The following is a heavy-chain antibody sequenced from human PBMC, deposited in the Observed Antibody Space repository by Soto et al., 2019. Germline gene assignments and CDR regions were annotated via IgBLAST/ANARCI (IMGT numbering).Heavy chain of an antibody. D-gene: IGHD6-13*01. J-gene: IGHJ4*02. Sequence: PSETLSLTCTVSGGSISSYYWSWIRQPPGKGLEWIGYIYYSGSTNYNPSLKSRVTISVDTSKNQFSLKLSSVTAADTAVYYCAREGAIEKYSSSRGVIFYYFDYWGQGTLVTVSS. CDR2: IYYSGST. CDR1: GGSISSYY. V-gene: IGHV4-59*01. CDR3: AREGAIEKYSSSRGVIFYYFDY.